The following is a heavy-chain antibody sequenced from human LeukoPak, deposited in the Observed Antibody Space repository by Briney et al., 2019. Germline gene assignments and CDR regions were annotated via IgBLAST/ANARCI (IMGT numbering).Heavy chain of an antibody. Sequence: PSETLSLTCTVSGGSISSYYWSWIRQPPGKGLEWIGYIYYSGSTNYNPSLKSRVTISVDTSKNQFSLKLSSVTAVDTAVYYCARDPIVGATLDAFDIWGQGTMVTVSS. V-gene: IGHV4-59*01. CDR3: ARDPIVGATLDAFDI. CDR2: IYYSGST. CDR1: GGSISSYY. D-gene: IGHD1-26*01. J-gene: IGHJ3*02.